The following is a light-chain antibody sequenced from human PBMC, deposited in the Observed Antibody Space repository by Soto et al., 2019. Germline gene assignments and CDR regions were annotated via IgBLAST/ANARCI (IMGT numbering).Light chain of an antibody. CDR3: QQYNNWRT. CDR1: QSVSSN. Sequence: EIVMTQSPATLSVSPGERATLSCRASQSVSSNLAWYQQKPGQAPRLLIYGASTRATGIPARFSGSVSGTEFALTFSCLQSEDFAVYYCQQYNNWRTFGQGTKVDSK. CDR2: GAS. V-gene: IGKV3-15*01. J-gene: IGKJ1*01.